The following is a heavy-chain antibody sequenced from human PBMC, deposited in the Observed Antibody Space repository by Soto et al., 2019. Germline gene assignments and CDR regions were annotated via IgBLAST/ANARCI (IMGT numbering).Heavy chain of an antibody. Sequence: PSETLSLTCAVYGGSFSGYYWSWIRQPPGKGLEWIGEINHSGSTNYNPSLKSRVAISVDTSKNQFSLKLSSVTAADTAVYYCARLDIVVVPAARTQKYLRGSSGMDVWGQGTTVTVSS. D-gene: IGHD2-2*01. V-gene: IGHV4-34*01. J-gene: IGHJ6*02. CDR2: INHSGST. CDR3: ARLDIVVVPAARTQKYLRGSSGMDV. CDR1: GGSFSGYY.